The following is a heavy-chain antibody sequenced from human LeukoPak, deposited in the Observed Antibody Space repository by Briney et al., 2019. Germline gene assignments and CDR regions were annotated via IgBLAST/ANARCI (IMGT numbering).Heavy chain of an antibody. Sequence: ASVKVSCKASGYTFSSYGINWVRQAPGQGLEWMGWISVINSGNTRYAQNFQGRLTMTTDTSTTTAYMELRSLRSDDTAVYYCSREFPFCGADCFSGVFDIWGQGTMVTVS. CDR3: SREFPFCGADCFSGVFDI. V-gene: IGHV1-18*01. J-gene: IGHJ3*02. D-gene: IGHD2-21*02. CDR1: GYTFSSYG. CDR2: ISVINSGNT.